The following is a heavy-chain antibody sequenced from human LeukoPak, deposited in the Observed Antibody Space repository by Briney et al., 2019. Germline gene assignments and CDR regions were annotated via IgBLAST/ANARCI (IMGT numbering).Heavy chain of an antibody. J-gene: IGHJ4*02. V-gene: IGHV3-23*01. D-gene: IGHD5-24*01. CDR2: ITGSADIT. CDR3: ARDDRWLQFNN. CDR1: GFTFSDYY. Sequence: GGSLRLSCAASGFTFSDYYMSWIRQAPGKRLEWVSGITGSADITYYADSVKGRFTISRDNSKNTLYLQINSLRAEDTAVYFCARDDRWLQFNNWGQGTLVTVSS.